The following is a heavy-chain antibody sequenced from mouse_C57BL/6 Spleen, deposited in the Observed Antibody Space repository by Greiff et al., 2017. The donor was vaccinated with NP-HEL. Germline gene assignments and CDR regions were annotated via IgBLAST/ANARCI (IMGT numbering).Heavy chain of an antibody. Sequence: VQLQESGAELVKPGASVKLSCKASGYTFTSYWMHWVKQRPGQGLEWIGMIHPNSGSTNYNEKFKSKATLTVDKSSSTAYMQLSSLTSEDSAVYYCAKNGVHYAMDYWGQGTSVTVSS. V-gene: IGHV1-64*01. CDR1: GYTFTSYW. J-gene: IGHJ4*01. CDR2: IHPNSGST. CDR3: AKNGVHYAMDY.